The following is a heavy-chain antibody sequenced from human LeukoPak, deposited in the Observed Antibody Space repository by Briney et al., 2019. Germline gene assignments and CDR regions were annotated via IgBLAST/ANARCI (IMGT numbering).Heavy chain of an antibody. CDR1: GFTFSSFS. Sequence: GGSLRLSCAASGFTFSSFSMNWVRQAPGKGLEWVSSIYSTTTYIYYADSVKGRFTISRDNAKNSLYLQMNSLRAEDTAVYYCANRPLDYWGQGTLVTVSS. CDR2: IYSTTTYI. J-gene: IGHJ4*02. CDR3: ANRPLDY. V-gene: IGHV3-21*04.